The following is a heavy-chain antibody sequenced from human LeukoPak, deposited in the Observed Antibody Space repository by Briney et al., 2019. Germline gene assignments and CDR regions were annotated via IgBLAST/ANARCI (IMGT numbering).Heavy chain of an antibody. D-gene: IGHD4/OR15-4a*01. CDR2: IYSGTI. CDR3: ARRAGAYSHPYDY. Sequence: GGSLRLSCAASRITFSRYSMNWVRQAPGKGLEWVSFIYSGTIHYSDSVKGRFTISRDNSKNTLYLQMNSLRAEDTAVYYCARRAGAYSHPYDYWGQGTLVTVSS. CDR1: RITFSRYS. J-gene: IGHJ4*02. V-gene: IGHV3-53*01.